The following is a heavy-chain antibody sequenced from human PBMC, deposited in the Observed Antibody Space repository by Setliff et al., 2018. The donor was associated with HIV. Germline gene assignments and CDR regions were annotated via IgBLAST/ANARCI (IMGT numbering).Heavy chain of an antibody. CDR1: GYSISSSHW. D-gene: IGHD3-16*01. J-gene: IGHJ3*02. CDR2: IYYSGST. CDR3: AKTVVGDSYALPNDGFDI. V-gene: IGHV4-28*06. Sequence: TLSLTCAVSGYSISSSHWWGWIRQPPGKGLEWIGYIYYSGSTNYNPSLKSRATMSVDTSNNRFSLKLSSVTALDTAVYYCAKTVVGDSYALPNDGFDIWGQGTMVTVSS.